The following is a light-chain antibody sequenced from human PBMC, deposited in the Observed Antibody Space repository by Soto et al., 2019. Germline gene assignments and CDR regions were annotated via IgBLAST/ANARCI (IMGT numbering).Light chain of an antibody. CDR2: NTY. CDR1: SGSVSTDDY. J-gene: IGLJ3*02. CDR3: VLYMGRGIWV. Sequence: QTVVTQEPSFSVSPGGTVTLTCDLSSGSVSTDDYPGWYQQTPGQAPRALIYNTYTRSSGVPDRFSGSIVGNKAALTITGAQADDESDYYCVLYMGRGIWVFGGGTKVTVL. V-gene: IGLV8-61*01.